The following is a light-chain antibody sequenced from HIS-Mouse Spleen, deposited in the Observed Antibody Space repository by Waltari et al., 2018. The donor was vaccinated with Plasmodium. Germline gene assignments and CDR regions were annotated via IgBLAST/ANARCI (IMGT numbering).Light chain of an antibody. V-gene: IGKV1-8*01. J-gene: IGKJ2*01. CDR2: AAS. CDR1: QGISSY. Sequence: AIRMTQPPSSFSASTGDRVTITCRASQGISSYLAWYQQKPGKAPKLLIYAASTLQSGVPSRFSGIGSGTDFTLTISCLQSEDCATYYCQQYYSYPYTFGQGTKLEIK. CDR3: QQYYSYPYT.